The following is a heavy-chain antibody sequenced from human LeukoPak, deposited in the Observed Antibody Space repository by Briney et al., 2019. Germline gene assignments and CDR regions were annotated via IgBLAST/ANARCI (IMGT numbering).Heavy chain of an antibody. CDR3: TSGYYPLDY. V-gene: IGHV3-73*01. CDR1: GFTFSGSA. CDR2: IRSKANSYAT. Sequence: PGGSLRLSCAASGFTFSGSAMHWVRQASGEGLEWVGRIRSKANSYATAYAASVKGGFTISRDDSKNTAYLQMNSLKTEDTAVYYCTSGYYPLDYWGQGALVTVSS. J-gene: IGHJ4*02. D-gene: IGHD3-22*01.